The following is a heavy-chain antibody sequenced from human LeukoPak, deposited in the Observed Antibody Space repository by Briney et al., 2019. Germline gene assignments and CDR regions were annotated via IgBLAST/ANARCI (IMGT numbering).Heavy chain of an antibody. D-gene: IGHD6-6*01. V-gene: IGHV3-30-3*01. J-gene: IGHJ4*02. CDR1: GFTFSSYA. CDR2: ISYDGSNK. CDR3: ARESRGFDY. Sequence: GGSLRLSCAASGFTFSSYAMHWVRQAPGKGLEWVAVISYDGSNKYYADSVKGRFTISRDNSKNTLYLQMNSLRAEDTAVYYCARESRGFDYWGQGTLVTVSS.